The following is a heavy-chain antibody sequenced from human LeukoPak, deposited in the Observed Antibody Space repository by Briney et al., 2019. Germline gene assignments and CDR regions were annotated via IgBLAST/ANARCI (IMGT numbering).Heavy chain of an antibody. V-gene: IGHV1-18*01. CDR3: ATSGVAAASLTAFDV. CDR1: GYTFTRYG. CDR2: ISAYIGNT. Sequence: ASVKVSCKASGYTFTRYGITWVRQAPGHRLEWMGWISAYIGNTNYAQKLQGRVTMTADTSTNTAYMDLRSLRSDDTAVYYCATSGVAAASLTAFDVWGQGTMVTVSS. J-gene: IGHJ3*01. D-gene: IGHD6-13*01.